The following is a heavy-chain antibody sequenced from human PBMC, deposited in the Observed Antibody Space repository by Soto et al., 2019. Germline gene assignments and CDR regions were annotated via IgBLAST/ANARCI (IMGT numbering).Heavy chain of an antibody. J-gene: IGHJ4*02. V-gene: IGHV5-10-1*01. D-gene: IGHD6-19*01. Sequence: GESLKISCKGSGYRFTSDWISWVRQMPGKGLEWMGKIDPSDSYTDYSPSFQGHVTISSDKSISTAYLQWSSLKASDTAIYYCARHRYSSAWYNYWGQGTLVTVSS. CDR3: ARHRYSSAWYNY. CDR1: GYRFTSDW. CDR2: IDPSDSYT.